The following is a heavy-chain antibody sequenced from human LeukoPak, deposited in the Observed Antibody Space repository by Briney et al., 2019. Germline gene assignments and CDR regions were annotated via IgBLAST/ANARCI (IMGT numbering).Heavy chain of an antibody. V-gene: IGHV3-33*01. J-gene: IGHJ5*02. CDR3: ARALQYCSSSSCPGANNWFDP. Sequence: GGSLTLSCAASGFTFSTYGMHWVRQAPGKGLEGVAVIWYDGSYKYYADSVKGRFTLSRDNSKNTLYLQMSSLRAEDTAVYFCARALQYCSSSSCPGANNWFDPWGQGTLVTVSS. CDR1: GFTFSTYG. D-gene: IGHD2-2*01. CDR2: IWYDGSYK.